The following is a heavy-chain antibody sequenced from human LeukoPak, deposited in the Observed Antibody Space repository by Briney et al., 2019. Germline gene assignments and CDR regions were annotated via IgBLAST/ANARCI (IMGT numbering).Heavy chain of an antibody. V-gene: IGHV4-39*07. CDR3: ARDQPRYSYGYRDFDY. CDR2: IYTSGST. Sequence: PSETLSLTCTVSGHSISTSSYYWGWIRQPPGKGLEWIGSIYTSGSTNYNPSLKSRVTMSVDTSKNQFSLKLSSVTAADTAVYYCARDQPRYSYGYRDFDYWGQGTLVTVSS. J-gene: IGHJ4*02. CDR1: GHSISTSSYY. D-gene: IGHD5-18*01.